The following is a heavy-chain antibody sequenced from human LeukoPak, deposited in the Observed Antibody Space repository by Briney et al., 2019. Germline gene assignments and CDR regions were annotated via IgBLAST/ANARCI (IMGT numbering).Heavy chain of an antibody. D-gene: IGHD6-19*01. J-gene: IGHJ3*02. Sequence: SVKVSCKASGGTFSSYAISWVRQAPGQGLEWMGGSIPIFGTANYAQKFQGRVTITADESTSTAYMELSSLRSEDTAVYYCARGRRYSSGWYDAFDIWGQGTMVTVSS. CDR1: GGTFSSYA. CDR2: SIPIFGTA. V-gene: IGHV1-69*13. CDR3: ARGRRYSSGWYDAFDI.